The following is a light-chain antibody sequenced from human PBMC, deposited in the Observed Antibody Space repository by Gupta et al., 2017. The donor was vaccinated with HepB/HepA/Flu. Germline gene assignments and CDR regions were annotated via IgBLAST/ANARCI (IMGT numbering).Light chain of an antibody. V-gene: IGKV1-33*01. CDR1: QDISNY. Sequence: DIQMTQSPSSLSASVGDRVTITCQASQDISNYLNWYQQKPGKAPKLLIYDASNLETGVPSRFSGSGSGTDFTFTISCLQPEDIATYYCQQYYNHIFTFGHGTKVDIK. CDR2: DAS. J-gene: IGKJ3*01. CDR3: QQYYNHIFT.